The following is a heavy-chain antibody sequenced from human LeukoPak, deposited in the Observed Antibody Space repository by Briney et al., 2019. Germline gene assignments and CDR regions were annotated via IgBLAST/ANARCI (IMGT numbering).Heavy chain of an antibody. CDR2: ISHSGST. D-gene: IGHD3-16*02. Sequence: SETLSLTCAVSGASFSGYYWNWIRQPPGKGLEWIGEISHSGSTNYNPPLKSRVTISVDASNKQFSLKLSSVTAADTAVYYCARVYGAVWGSSRYWSTGSDPWGQEPLFPASS. J-gene: IGHJ5*02. V-gene: IGHV4-34*01. CDR3: ARVYGAVWGSSRYWSTGSDP. CDR1: GASFSGYY.